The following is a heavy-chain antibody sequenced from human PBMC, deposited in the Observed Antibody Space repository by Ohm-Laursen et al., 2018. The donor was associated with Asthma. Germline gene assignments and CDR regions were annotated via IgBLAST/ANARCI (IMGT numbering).Heavy chain of an antibody. CDR1: GFTFSSYG. CDR3: ARVASEGIILWYYFDY. J-gene: IGHJ4*02. D-gene: IGHD1-14*01. Sequence: SLRLSCAASGFTFSSYGMHWVRQAPGKGLEWVAVISYDGSNKYYADSVKGRFTISRDNSKNTLYLQMNSLRAEDTAVYYCARVASEGIILWYYFDYWGQGTLVTVSS. V-gene: IGHV3-30*03. CDR2: ISYDGSNK.